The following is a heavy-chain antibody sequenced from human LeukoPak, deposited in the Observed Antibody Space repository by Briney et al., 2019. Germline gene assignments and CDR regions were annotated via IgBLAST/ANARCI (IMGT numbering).Heavy chain of an antibody. CDR2: ISGGGGST. J-gene: IGHJ4*02. CDR1: GFTFSSYA. V-gene: IGHV3-23*01. CDR3: AKDYFPAYGNYFDY. D-gene: IGHD3-16*01. Sequence: GGSLRLSCAASGFTFSSYAMSWVRQAPGKGLEWVSAISGGGGSTYYADSVKGRFTISRDNSKNTLYLQMNSLRAEDTAVYYCAKDYFPAYGNYFDYWGQGTLVTVSS.